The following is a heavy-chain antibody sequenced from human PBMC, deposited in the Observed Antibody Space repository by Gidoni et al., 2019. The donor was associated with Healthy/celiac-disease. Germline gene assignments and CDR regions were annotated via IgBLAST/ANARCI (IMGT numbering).Heavy chain of an antibody. D-gene: IGHD6-13*01. CDR1: GFTFSSYW. Sequence: EVQLVESGGGLVQPGGSPRLPCAAPGFTFSSYWMSWVRQAPGKGLEWVANIKQDGSEKYYVDSVKGRFTISRDNAKNSLYLQMSSLRAEDTAVYYCARARWVDYWGQGTLVTVSS. CDR2: IKQDGSEK. J-gene: IGHJ4*02. CDR3: ARARWVDY. V-gene: IGHV3-7*04.